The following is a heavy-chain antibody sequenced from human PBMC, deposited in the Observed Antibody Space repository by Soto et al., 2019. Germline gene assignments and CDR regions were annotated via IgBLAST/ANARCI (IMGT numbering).Heavy chain of an antibody. D-gene: IGHD2-21*01. CDR1: GGSISSSSYY. CDR2: IYYSGST. CDR3: ARHSKSRRGAYNWFDP. V-gene: IGHV4-39*01. Sequence: SETLSLTCTVSGGSISSSSYYWGWIRQPPGKGLELIGSIYYSGSTYYNPSLKSRVTISVDTSKNQFSLKLSSVTAADTAVYYCARHSKSRRGAYNWFDPWGQGTLVTVSS. J-gene: IGHJ5*02.